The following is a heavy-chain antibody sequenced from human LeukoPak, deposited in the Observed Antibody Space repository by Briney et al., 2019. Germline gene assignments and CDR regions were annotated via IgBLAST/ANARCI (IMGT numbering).Heavy chain of an antibody. J-gene: IGHJ4*02. CDR3: ARGQAYCGADCYSD. CDR2: IYTGGGT. Sequence: GGSLRLSCAASGFTFSSYSMNWVRQTPGKGLDWVSVIYTGGGTNYGDSVKGRFTISRDNSKNTLYLQMNSLRADDTAIYYCARGQAYCGADCYSDWGQGTLVTVSS. CDR1: GFTFSSYS. D-gene: IGHD2-21*02. V-gene: IGHV3-66*01.